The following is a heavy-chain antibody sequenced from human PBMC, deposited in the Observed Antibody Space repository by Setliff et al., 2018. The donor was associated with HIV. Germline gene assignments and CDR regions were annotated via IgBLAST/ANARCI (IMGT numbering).Heavy chain of an antibody. CDR1: GGSISSYC. Sequence: PSETLSLTCTVSGGSISSYCWNWIRQSPGRGLEWIGYIYYSGSTNYNPSLKSRVTISLDTSRNQFSLRLTSVTAADTAVYYCEVAGQWGQGTLVTVSS. D-gene: IGHD6-19*01. V-gene: IGHV4-59*08. J-gene: IGHJ4*02. CDR2: IYYSGST. CDR3: EVAGQ.